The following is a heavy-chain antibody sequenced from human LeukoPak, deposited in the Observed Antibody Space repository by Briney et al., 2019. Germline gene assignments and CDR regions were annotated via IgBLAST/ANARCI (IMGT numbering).Heavy chain of an antibody. Sequence: GGSLRLSCAASGFTVTSNYMSWVRQAPGKGLEWVSIIYSGGGAYYADSAKGRFTISRDNSRNTLFLQMNSLRAEDTAMYYCARVFPPNWFDPWGQGTLVTVSP. D-gene: IGHD3-10*02. CDR1: GFTVTSNY. CDR2: IYSGGGA. J-gene: IGHJ5*02. V-gene: IGHV3-66*01. CDR3: ARVFPPNWFDP.